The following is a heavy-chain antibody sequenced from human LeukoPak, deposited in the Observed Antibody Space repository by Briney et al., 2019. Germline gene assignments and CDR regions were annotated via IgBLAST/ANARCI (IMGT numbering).Heavy chain of an antibody. J-gene: IGHJ4*02. CDR1: GFTFSDYW. CDR2: INTDMSST. Sequence: GGSLRLSCAASGFTFSDYWMHWVHQAPGKGLVWVSRINTDMSSTIYTDSVKGRFTISRDNAKNTLYLQMNSLRAEDTAVYYCARDLSHCSGGSCYSAHFDYWGLGTLVTVSS. CDR3: ARDLSHCSGGSCYSAHFDY. V-gene: IGHV3-74*01. D-gene: IGHD2-15*01.